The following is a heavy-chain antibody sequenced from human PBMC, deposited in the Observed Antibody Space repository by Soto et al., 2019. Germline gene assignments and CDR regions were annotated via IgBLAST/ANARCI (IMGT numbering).Heavy chain of an antibody. CDR1: GFTFSSYA. D-gene: IGHD6-13*01. CDR2: ISGSGGST. Sequence: GGSLRLSCAASGFTFSSYAMSWVRQAPGKGLEWVSAISGSGGSTYYADSVKGRFTISRDNSKNTLYLQMNSLRAEDTAVYYCAKDGPAAGKKSPSGQFDYWGQGTLVTVSS. J-gene: IGHJ4*02. V-gene: IGHV3-23*01. CDR3: AKDGPAAGKKSPSGQFDY.